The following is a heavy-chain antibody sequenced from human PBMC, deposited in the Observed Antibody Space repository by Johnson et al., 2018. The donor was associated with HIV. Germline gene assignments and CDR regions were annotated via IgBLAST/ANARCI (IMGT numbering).Heavy chain of an antibody. CDR2: IYSGGST. CDR1: GFTFDDYA. D-gene: IGHD3-16*01. CDR3: AKCIWGRSLIDAFDI. V-gene: IGHV3-9*01. J-gene: IGHJ3*02. Sequence: EVQLVESGGGVVQPGRSLRLSCAASGFTFDDYAMHWVRQAPGKGLEWVSGIYSGGSTYYADSVKGRFTISRDNSKNSLYLQMNSLRAEDTAVYYCAKCIWGRSLIDAFDIWGQGTMVIVSS.